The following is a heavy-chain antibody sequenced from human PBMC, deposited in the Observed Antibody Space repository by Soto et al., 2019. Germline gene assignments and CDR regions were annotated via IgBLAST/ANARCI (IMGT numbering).Heavy chain of an antibody. CDR2: ISGSGGST. J-gene: IGHJ4*02. Sequence: PGGSLRLSCAASGFTFSSYAMSWVRQAPGKGLEWVSAISGSGGSTYYADSVKGRFTISRDNSKNTLYLQMNSLRAEDTAVYYCAKAGLRFLEWFHEQFDYWGQGTLVTVSS. D-gene: IGHD3-3*01. CDR3: AKAGLRFLEWFHEQFDY. V-gene: IGHV3-23*01. CDR1: GFTFSSYA.